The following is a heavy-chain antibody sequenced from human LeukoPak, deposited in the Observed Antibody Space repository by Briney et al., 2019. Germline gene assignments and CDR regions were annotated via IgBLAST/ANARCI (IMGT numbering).Heavy chain of an antibody. Sequence: RPSETLSLTCAVSIYSITSGYYWGWIRQPPGKGLEWIGSLYQDGSTYYNPPLKSRVTISADTSKNQFSLKLNSLTAADTAVYYCARDQSWGAFDIWGQGTMVTVSS. CDR1: IYSITSGYY. J-gene: IGHJ3*02. V-gene: IGHV4-38-2*02. CDR2: LYQDGST. D-gene: IGHD3-16*01. CDR3: ARDQSWGAFDI.